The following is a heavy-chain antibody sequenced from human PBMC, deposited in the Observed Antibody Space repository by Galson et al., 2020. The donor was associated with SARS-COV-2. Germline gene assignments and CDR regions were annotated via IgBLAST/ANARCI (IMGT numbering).Heavy chain of an antibody. Sequence: ASVKVSCKASGYTFTSYAMNWVRQAPGQGLEWMGWINTNTGNPTYAQGFTGRFVFSLDTSVSTAYLQISSLKAEDTAVYYCARVSVWYDSSGSYDGFDIWGQGKMVTVSS. J-gene: IGHJ3*02. CDR1: GYTFTSYA. CDR2: INTNTGNP. V-gene: IGHV7-4-1*02. CDR3: ARVSVWYDSSGSYDGFDI. D-gene: IGHD3-22*01.